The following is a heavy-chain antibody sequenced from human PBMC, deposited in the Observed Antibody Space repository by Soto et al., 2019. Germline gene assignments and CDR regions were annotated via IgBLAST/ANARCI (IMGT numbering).Heavy chain of an antibody. CDR3: ARDKSVHYDILTGHDAFDI. CDR1: GFTFSSYG. D-gene: IGHD3-9*01. V-gene: IGHV3-33*08. J-gene: IGHJ3*02. Sequence: GGSLRLSCAASGFTFSSYGMHWVRQAPGKGLEWVAVIWYDGSNKYYADSVKGRFTISRDNSKNTLYLQMNNLRAEDTAVYYCARDKSVHYDILTGHDAFDIWGQGTMVTVSS. CDR2: IWYDGSNK.